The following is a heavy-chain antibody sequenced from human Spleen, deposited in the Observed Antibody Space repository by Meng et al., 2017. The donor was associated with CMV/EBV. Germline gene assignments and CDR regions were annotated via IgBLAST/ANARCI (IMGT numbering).Heavy chain of an antibody. J-gene: IGHJ3*02. Sequence: SGFTFSSYSMNWVRQAPGKGLEWVSSISSSSSYIYYADSVKGRFTISRDNAKNSLYLQMNSLRAEDTAVYYCARAFRGGNSRDAFDIWGQGTMVTVSS. V-gene: IGHV3-21*01. CDR2: ISSSSSYI. CDR1: GFTFSSYS. CDR3: ARAFRGGNSRDAFDI. D-gene: IGHD4-23*01.